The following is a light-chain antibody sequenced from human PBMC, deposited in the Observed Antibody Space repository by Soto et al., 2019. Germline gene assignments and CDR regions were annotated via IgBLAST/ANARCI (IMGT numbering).Light chain of an antibody. CDR2: EVT. J-gene: IGLJ2*01. Sequence: QSVLTQPASVSGSPGQSITISCTGTSSDVGSYNLVSWYQQHPGKAPKLMIYEVTKRPSGVSNRFSGSNSGNTASLTISGLQAEDEANYYCSFARSNTHVIFGGGTKVTVL. V-gene: IGLV2-23*02. CDR1: SSDVGSYNL. CDR3: CSFARSNTHVI.